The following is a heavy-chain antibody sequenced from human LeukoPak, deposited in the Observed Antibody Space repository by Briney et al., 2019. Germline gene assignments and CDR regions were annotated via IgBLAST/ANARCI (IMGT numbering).Heavy chain of an antibody. V-gene: IGHV3-7*03. CDR3: ARGGGLDV. D-gene: IGHD3-16*01. Sequence: GGSLRLSCAASGFTVSSNYMSWARQAPGKGLEWVASINHNGNVNYYVDSVKGRFTISRDNAKNSLYLQMSNLRAEDTAVYFCARGGGLDVWGQGATVTVSS. CDR2: INHNGNVN. CDR1: GFTVSSNY. J-gene: IGHJ6*02.